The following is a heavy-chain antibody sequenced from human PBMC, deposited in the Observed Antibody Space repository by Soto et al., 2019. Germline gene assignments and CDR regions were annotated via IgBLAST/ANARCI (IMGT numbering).Heavy chain of an antibody. Sequence: QVQLQESGPGLVKPSQTLSLTCTVSGGSISSGGYYWSWLRQHPGKGLEWIRYIYYSGSTYYNPSVKGRVTISVDPSKNPFALKLSSVTAADTAVYYCAREFTDRSGPTLGMGVWGQGTTVTVSS. CDR2: IYYSGST. CDR1: GGSISSGGYY. J-gene: IGHJ6*02. CDR3: AREFTDRSGPTLGMGV. D-gene: IGHD3-22*01. V-gene: IGHV4-31*03.